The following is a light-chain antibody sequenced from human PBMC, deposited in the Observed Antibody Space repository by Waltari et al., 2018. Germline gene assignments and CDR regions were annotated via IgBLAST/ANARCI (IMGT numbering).Light chain of an antibody. J-gene: IGLJ3*02. V-gene: IGLV2-23*02. CDR2: EVN. Sequence: QSAPTQPASVSGSPGQSITISCTGTRTDVCSYHLVSWYQQHPGKVPKHIISEVNKRPSGVSNRFSGSKSGNTASLTISGLQAEDEADYCCCSYAGSGTLVFGGGTSLTVL. CDR3: CSYAGSGTLV. CDR1: RTDVCSYHL.